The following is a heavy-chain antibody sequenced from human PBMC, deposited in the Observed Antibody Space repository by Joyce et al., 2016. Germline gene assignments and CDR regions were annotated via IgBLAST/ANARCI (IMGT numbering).Heavy chain of an antibody. Sequence: EVQLVDSGGDLVQPGGSLRLSCAASGFTFRNYWMSWVRKGPGKGLEWVGNINQDGSEEYYVDSVKGRFTISRDNAKNSVYLQLNNLRVEDTTVYYCARDPSKQFGLDHWGQGTLVTVSS. CDR2: INQDGSEE. D-gene: IGHD3/OR15-3a*01. V-gene: IGHV3-7*04. CDR3: ARDPSKQFGLDH. CDR1: GFTFRNYW. J-gene: IGHJ4*02.